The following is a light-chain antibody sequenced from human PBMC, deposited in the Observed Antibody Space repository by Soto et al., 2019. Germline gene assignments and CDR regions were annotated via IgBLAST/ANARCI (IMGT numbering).Light chain of an antibody. V-gene: IGLV2-11*01. CDR2: DVS. CDR1: SSDVGGYNY. Sequence: QSALTQPRSVSGSPGQSVTISCTGTSSDVGGYNYVSWYQQYPGKAPKLIIYDVSKQPSGVPDRFSGSKSGNTASLTISGLQAEDEADYYCCSYAGSYTLWVFGGGTKVTV. CDR3: CSYAGSYTLWV. J-gene: IGLJ3*02.